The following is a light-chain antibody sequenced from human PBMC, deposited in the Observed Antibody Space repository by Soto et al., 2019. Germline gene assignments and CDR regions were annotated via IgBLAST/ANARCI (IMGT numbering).Light chain of an antibody. Sequence: EIVMTQSPVTLSVSPGERVTLSCMASQSVDINLAWYQQKPGQAPRLVIYGASTRATDMPGTFSGSGSGTEFTLTISSLQSEDFGVYYCQQYKNWPRTFGQGTKVDIK. CDR3: QQYKNWPRT. CDR2: GAS. V-gene: IGKV3-15*01. J-gene: IGKJ1*01. CDR1: QSVDIN.